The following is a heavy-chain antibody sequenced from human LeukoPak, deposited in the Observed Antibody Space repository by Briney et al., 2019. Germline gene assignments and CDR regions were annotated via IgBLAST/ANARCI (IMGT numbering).Heavy chain of an antibody. CDR1: GYNFTIYW. Sequence: RGESLKISCKGSGYNFTIYWIGWVRQMPGKGLERMGIIYPGDSDTRYSPSFQGQVTISADKSISTAYLQWSSLKASDTAMYYCAIFDFLFGEIDNWFDPWGQGTQVTVSS. CDR2: IYPGDSDT. D-gene: IGHD3-16*01. CDR3: AIFDFLFGEIDNWFDP. V-gene: IGHV5-51*01. J-gene: IGHJ5*02.